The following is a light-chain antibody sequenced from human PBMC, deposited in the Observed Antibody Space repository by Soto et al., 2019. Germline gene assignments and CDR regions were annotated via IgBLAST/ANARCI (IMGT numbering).Light chain of an antibody. CDR2: GSS. J-gene: IGKJ4*01. Sequence: EIVMTQSPATLSVSPGERATLSCRASQSVNSNLAWYQQKPGQAPRLLIYGSSTRAAGIPARFSGSGSGTEFTLTISSLQSEDFAVYYCQLQDTFGGGTKVDIK. V-gene: IGKV3-15*01. CDR1: QSVNSN. CDR3: QLQDT.